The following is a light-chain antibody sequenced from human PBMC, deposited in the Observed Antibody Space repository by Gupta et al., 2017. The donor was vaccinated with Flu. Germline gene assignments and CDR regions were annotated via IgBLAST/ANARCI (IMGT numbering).Light chain of an antibody. V-gene: IGLV6-57*01. J-gene: IGLJ3*02. Sequence: VTISCTRSSGSIASNYVQWYQQRPGSSPTTVIYEDNQRPSGVPYRFSGSIDSSSNSASLTISGLKTEDEADYYCQSYDSSNQGVFGGGTKLTVL. CDR1: SGSIASNY. CDR2: EDN. CDR3: QSYDSSNQGV.